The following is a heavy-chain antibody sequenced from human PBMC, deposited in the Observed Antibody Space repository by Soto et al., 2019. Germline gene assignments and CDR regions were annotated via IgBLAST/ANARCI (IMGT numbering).Heavy chain of an antibody. V-gene: IGHV4-59*08. Sequence: QVQLQESGPGLVKPSETLSLTCTVSGGSISSYYWSWIRQPPGKGLEWIGYIYYSGSTNYNPSLKSRVTISVDTSKNQFSLKLSSVTAADTAVYYCARRAPAPEESSWFDPWGQGTLVTVSS. CDR2: IYYSGST. CDR1: GGSISSYY. J-gene: IGHJ5*02. D-gene: IGHD6-25*01. CDR3: ARRAPAPEESSWFDP.